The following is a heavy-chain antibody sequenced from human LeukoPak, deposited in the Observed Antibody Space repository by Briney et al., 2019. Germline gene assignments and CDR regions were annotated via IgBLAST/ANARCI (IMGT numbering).Heavy chain of an antibody. Sequence: TSQTLSLTCTVSGGSISSGGYYWSWIRQHPGKGLEWIGYIYYSGSTYYNPSLKSRVTISVDTSKNQLSLKLSSVTAADTAVYYCARDPVEMATIGNFDYWGQGTLVTVSS. CDR1: GGSISSGGYY. CDR3: ARDPVEMATIGNFDY. V-gene: IGHV4-31*03. D-gene: IGHD5-24*01. J-gene: IGHJ4*02. CDR2: IYYSGST.